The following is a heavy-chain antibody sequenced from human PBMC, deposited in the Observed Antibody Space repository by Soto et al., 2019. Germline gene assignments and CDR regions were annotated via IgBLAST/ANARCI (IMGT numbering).Heavy chain of an antibody. V-gene: IGHV6-1*01. CDR3: ANDPGYSLDN. J-gene: IGHJ4*02. Sequence: SQTLSLTCVISGDSVSIYSGAWNWIRQSPSRGLEWLGRTYYRSKWYYDYAESVKSRIIISVDTSKNQFSLQLNSVTPEAAAVYYCANDPGYSLDNWGQETQVTVSS. CDR2: TYYRSKWYY. CDR1: GDSVSIYSGA. D-gene: IGHD5-12*01.